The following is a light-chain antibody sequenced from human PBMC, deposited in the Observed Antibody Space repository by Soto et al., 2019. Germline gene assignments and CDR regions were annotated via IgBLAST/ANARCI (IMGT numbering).Light chain of an antibody. CDR2: AAS. V-gene: IGKV1-27*01. CDR3: QQSNSFPLT. Sequence: DIQMTQSPSSLSASVGDRVTITCRASQGISNYLAWYQQKPGKVPKLLIYAASTLQSGVPSRFSGSGSGTDFTLTTSSLQPEDFATYYCQQSNSFPLTFGQGTKVDIK. CDR1: QGISNY. J-gene: IGKJ1*01.